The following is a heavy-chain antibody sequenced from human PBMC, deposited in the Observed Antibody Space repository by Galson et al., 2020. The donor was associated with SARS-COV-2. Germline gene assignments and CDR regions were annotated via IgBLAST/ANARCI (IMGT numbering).Heavy chain of an antibody. Sequence: SETLSLTCAVSGYSISSGYYWGWIRQPPGKGLEWIGSIYHSGSTYYNPSLKSRVTISVDTSKNQFSLKLSSVTAADTAVYYCARARIDIVVVPAAMGWWLDPWGQGTLVTVSS. CDR3: ARARIDIVVVPAAMGWWLDP. CDR1: GYSISSGYY. V-gene: IGHV4-38-2*01. J-gene: IGHJ5*02. CDR2: IYHSGST. D-gene: IGHD2-2*01.